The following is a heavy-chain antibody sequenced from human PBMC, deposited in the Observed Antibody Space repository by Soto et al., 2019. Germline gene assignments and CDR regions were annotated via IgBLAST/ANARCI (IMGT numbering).Heavy chain of an antibody. D-gene: IGHD2-15*01. V-gene: IGHV5-51*01. CDR3: ARRQAIADPSIRETNWLDP. CDR1: GYNFGDYW. J-gene: IGHJ5*02. CDR2: IYPHDSHT. Sequence: PGESLKISCKASGYNFGDYWIGWVRQRPGKGLEWMGIIYPHDSHTNYSPAFQGQVIISVDKSIETVYLQWNSLKASDTATYYCARRQAIADPSIRETNWLDPWGQGTLVTVSS.